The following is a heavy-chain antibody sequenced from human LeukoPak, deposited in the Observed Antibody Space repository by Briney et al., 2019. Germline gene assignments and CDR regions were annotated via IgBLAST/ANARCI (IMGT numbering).Heavy chain of an antibody. CDR2: IIPIFGTA. Sequence: ASVKVSCKASGGTFSSYAISWVRQAPGQGLEWMGGIIPIFGTANYAQKFQGRVTITADESTSTAYMELSSLRSEDTAVYYCARRVPWYPESYYFDYWGQGTLVTVSS. CDR1: GGTFSSYA. J-gene: IGHJ4*02. D-gene: IGHD6-13*01. CDR3: ARRVPWYPESYYFDY. V-gene: IGHV1-69*13.